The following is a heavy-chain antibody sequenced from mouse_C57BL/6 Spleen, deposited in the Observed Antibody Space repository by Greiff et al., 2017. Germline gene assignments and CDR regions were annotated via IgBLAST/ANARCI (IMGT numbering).Heavy chain of an antibody. J-gene: IGHJ2*01. CDR1: GYSFTGYY. V-gene: IGHV1-42*01. CDR2: INPSTGGT. Sequence: VQLQQSGPELVRPGASVKISCKASGYSFTGYYMNWVKQSPEKSLEWIGEINPSTGGTTYNQKFKAKATLTVDKSSSTAYMQLKSLTSEDSAVYYCARNIDYWGQGTTLTVSS. CDR3: ARNIDY.